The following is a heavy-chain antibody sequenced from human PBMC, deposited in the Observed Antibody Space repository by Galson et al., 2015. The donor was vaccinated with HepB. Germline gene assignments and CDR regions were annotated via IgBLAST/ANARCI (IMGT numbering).Heavy chain of an antibody. D-gene: IGHD6-13*01. CDR1: GFTFSDYY. Sequence: LRLSCAASGFTFSDYYMSWIRQAPGKGLEWVSYISSSSSYTNYADSVKGRFTISRDNAKNSLYLQMNSLRAEDTAVYYCARTGIAAADSFDYWGQGTLVTVSS. V-gene: IGHV3-11*06. CDR3: ARTGIAAADSFDY. CDR2: ISSSSSYT. J-gene: IGHJ4*02.